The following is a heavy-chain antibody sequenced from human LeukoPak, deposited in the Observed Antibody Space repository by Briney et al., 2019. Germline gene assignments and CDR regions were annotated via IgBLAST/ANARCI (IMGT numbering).Heavy chain of an antibody. CDR2: ISYDGSNE. V-gene: IGHV3-30*03. Sequence: GRSLRLSCAASGFSFSSYGMHWVRQAPGKGLEWVAVISYDGSNEYFADSVKGRFTVSRDNSKNTLYLQMNSLRPEDTAVYYCARDGRDGYNYGDYWGQGTLVTVSS. CDR3: ARDGRDGYNYGDY. J-gene: IGHJ4*02. CDR1: GFSFSSYG. D-gene: IGHD5-24*01.